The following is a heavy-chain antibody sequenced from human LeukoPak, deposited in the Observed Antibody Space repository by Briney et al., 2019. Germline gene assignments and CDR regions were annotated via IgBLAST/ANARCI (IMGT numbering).Heavy chain of an antibody. CDR2: ISGSGGST. D-gene: IGHD3-22*01. V-gene: IGHV3-23*01. CDR3: AKDPPNSAYDSSGYYYRNYYFDY. Sequence: GGSLRLSCAASGFTFSSYAMSWVRQAPGKGLEWVSAISGSGGSTYYADSVKGRFTISRDNSKNTLYLQMNSLRAEDTAVYYCAKDPPNSAYDSSGYYYRNYYFDYWGQGTLVTVSS. J-gene: IGHJ4*02. CDR1: GFTFSSYA.